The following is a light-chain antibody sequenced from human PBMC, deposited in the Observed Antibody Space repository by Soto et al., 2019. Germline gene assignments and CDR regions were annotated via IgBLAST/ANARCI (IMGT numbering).Light chain of an antibody. V-gene: IGKV3-20*01. Sequence: EIVLTQSPGTLSLSPGERATLSCRASQSVSSIYLAWYQQKPGQAPRLLIYRASSRATGIPDRFSGSGSGKDFTLTISRLEPEDFAVYYCQRYGGSPPYTFGQGTKLEIK. J-gene: IGKJ2*01. CDR3: QRYGGSPPYT. CDR2: RAS. CDR1: QSVSSIY.